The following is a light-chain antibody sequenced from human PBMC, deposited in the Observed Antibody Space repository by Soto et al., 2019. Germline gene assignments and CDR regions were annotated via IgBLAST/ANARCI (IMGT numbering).Light chain of an antibody. Sequence: QPVLTQSPSASASPGASVKLTCTLSSGHTRYAIAWHQQQPEKGPRFLMKVNSDGSQSKGDGIPDRFSGSGSGAERYLIISSLQSDDEADYYCQTWATGVPVFGGGTQLTV. V-gene: IGLV4-69*01. CDR3: QTWATGVPV. CDR1: SGHTRYA. CDR2: VNSDGSQ. J-gene: IGLJ2*01.